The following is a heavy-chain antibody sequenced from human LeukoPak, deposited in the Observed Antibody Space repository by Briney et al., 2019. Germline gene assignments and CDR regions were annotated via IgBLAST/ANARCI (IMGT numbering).Heavy chain of an antibody. J-gene: IGHJ5*02. CDR3: ARRGSGSSWYENWFDP. V-gene: IGHV1-18*01. Sequence: ASVKVSCKASGYTFTSYGISWVRQAPGQGLEWMGWISAYNGNTNYAQKLQGRVTMTTDTSTSTAYMELRSPRSDDTAVYYCARRGSGSSWYENWFDPWGQGTLVTVSS. CDR2: ISAYNGNT. CDR1: GYTFTSYG. D-gene: IGHD6-13*01.